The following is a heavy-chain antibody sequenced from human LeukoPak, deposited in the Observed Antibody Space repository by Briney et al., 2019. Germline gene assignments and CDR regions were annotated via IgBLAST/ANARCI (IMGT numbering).Heavy chain of an antibody. V-gene: IGHV1-46*01. CDR3: ARDGYGEDYYYMDV. D-gene: IGHD4-17*01. CDR1: GYTFTNYY. J-gene: IGHJ6*03. Sequence: ASVTVSCKASGYTFTNYYMHWVRQAPGQGLEWMGIINRSGGRTIYAQKFQGRVTMTRDTSTSTVYMELSSLRSEDTAVYYCARDGYGEDYYYMDVWGKGTTVTISS. CDR2: INRSGGRT.